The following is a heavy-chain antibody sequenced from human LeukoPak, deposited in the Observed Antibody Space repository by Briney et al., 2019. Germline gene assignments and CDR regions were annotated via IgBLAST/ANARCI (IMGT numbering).Heavy chain of an antibody. Sequence: ASVKVSCKTSGYTFTGYYMHWVRQAPGQGLEWMGRINPNSGGTNYAQNFQGRVSMTRDTSISTAYMELSRLKSDDTAVYYCATFMVTGTFDYWGQGTLVTVSS. CDR2: INPNSGGT. J-gene: IGHJ4*02. CDR1: GYTFTGYY. V-gene: IGHV1-2*06. CDR3: ATFMVTGTFDY. D-gene: IGHD2-21*02.